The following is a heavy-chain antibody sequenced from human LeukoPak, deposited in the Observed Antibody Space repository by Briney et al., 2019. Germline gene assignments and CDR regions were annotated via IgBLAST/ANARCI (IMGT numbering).Heavy chain of an antibody. CDR3: ASQVHWAAALDS. D-gene: IGHD6-13*01. Sequence: SETLSLTCNVSSGSMTSYYWSWIRQPPGRGLEWIGYIFHTGTATYNPSLKSRFTMSVDTSQKQFPLKVTSVTAADTAVYYCASQVHWAAALDSWGQGTLVSVSS. V-gene: IGHV4-59*08. CDR1: SGSMTSYY. J-gene: IGHJ4*02. CDR2: IFHTGTA.